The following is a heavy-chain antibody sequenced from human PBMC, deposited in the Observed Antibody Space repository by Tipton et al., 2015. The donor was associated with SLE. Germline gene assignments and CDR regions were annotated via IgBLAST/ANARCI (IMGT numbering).Heavy chain of an antibody. CDR3: ARGLRSSPLWYFDL. D-gene: IGHD6-6*01. Sequence: TLSLTCAVFGGSISRNNWWSWVRHPPGKGLEWIGEIYHSGSNNYNPSLKSRVHISVDKSKNQFSLKLSSVTAADTAIYYCARGLRSSPLWYFDLWGRGTLVTVSS. CDR1: GGSISRNNW. CDR2: IYHSGSN. J-gene: IGHJ2*01. V-gene: IGHV4-4*02.